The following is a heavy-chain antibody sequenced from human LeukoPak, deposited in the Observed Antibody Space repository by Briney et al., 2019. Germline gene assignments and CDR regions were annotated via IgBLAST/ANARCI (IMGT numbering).Heavy chain of an antibody. Sequence: ASVKVSCKASGYTFTGYYMHWARQAPGQGLEWMGWINGNSGGTNYAQKFQGRVTMTRDTSISTAYMEVSRVTSDDTAVYYCARVRDNAFDIWGQGTMVTVSS. CDR2: INGNSGGT. CDR1: GYTFTGYY. CDR3: ARVRDNAFDI. V-gene: IGHV1-2*02. D-gene: IGHD2-15*01. J-gene: IGHJ3*02.